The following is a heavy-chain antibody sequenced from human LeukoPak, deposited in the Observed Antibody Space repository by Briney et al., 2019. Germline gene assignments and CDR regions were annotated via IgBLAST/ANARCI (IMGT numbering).Heavy chain of an antibody. D-gene: IGHD3-9*01. V-gene: IGHV4-34*01. CDR2: INHSGST. CDR1: GGSFSGYY. CDR3: ARALEDILTGSYYFDY. Sequence: SETLSLTCAVYGGSFSGYYWSWIRQPPGKGLECIGEINHSGSTNYNPSLKSRVTISVDTSKNQFALKLSSVTAADTAVYYCARALEDILTGSYYFDYWGQGTLVTVSS. J-gene: IGHJ4*02.